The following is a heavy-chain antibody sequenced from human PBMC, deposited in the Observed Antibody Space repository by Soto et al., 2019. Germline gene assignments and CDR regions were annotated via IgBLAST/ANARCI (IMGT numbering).Heavy chain of an antibody. D-gene: IGHD3-22*01. CDR1: GFTFSNAW. Sequence: PGGSLRLSCAASGFTFSNAWINWVRQAPGNGLEWVGRVKSKTDGGTTDYAAPVKGRFTISRDDSKNTLYLQMNSLKTEDTAVYYCTTDSPRPAPGSGYAASDAFDIWGQGTMVTVSS. J-gene: IGHJ3*02. CDR3: TTDSPRPAPGSGYAASDAFDI. V-gene: IGHV3-15*07. CDR2: VKSKTDGGTT.